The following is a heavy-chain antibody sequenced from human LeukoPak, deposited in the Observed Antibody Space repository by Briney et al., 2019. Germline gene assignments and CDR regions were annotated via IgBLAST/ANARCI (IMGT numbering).Heavy chain of an antibody. J-gene: IGHJ6*02. CDR1: GGTFSSYA. Sequence: ASVKVSCKASGGTFSSYAISWVRQAPGQGLEWMGGIIPIFGTANYAQKFQGRVTITADESTSTAYMELSSLRSEDTAVYYCASSPATTVLYGMDVWGQGTTVTVSS. CDR2: IIPIFGTA. CDR3: ASSPATTVLYGMDV. D-gene: IGHD1-26*01. V-gene: IGHV1-69*13.